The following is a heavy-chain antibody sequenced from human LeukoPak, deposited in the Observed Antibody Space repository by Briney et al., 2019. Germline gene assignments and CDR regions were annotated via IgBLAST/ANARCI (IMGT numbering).Heavy chain of an antibody. Sequence: SETLSLTCTVSGGSISSYYWSWIRQPPGKGLEWIGYIYYSGSTNYNPSLKSRVTISVDTSKNQFSLKLSSVTAADTAVYYCARRKGYSYGFWVFDYWGQGTLVTVSS. D-gene: IGHD5-18*01. V-gene: IGHV4-59*01. CDR2: IYYSGST. CDR3: ARRKGYSYGFWVFDY. CDR1: GGSISSYY. J-gene: IGHJ4*02.